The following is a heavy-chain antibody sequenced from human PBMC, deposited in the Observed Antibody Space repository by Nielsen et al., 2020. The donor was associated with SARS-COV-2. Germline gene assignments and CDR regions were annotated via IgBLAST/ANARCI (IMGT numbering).Heavy chain of an antibody. V-gene: IGHV3-21*01. CDR3: ARDQDGGAATSNWYFDL. CDR2: ITMSGAYM. Sequence: GESLKISCAASGFRFTSYSMNWVRQAPGKGLEWVASITMSGAYMYYADSVRGRFTVSRDNAESSLYLQMTSLRDEDTALYYCARDQDGGAATSNWYFDLWGRGTLVIVSS. J-gene: IGHJ2*01. D-gene: IGHD6-25*01. CDR1: GFRFTSYS.